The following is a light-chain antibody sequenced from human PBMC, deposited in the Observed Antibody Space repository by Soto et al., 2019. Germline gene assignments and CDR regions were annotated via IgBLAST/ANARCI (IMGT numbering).Light chain of an antibody. Sequence: EIVLTQSPGTLSLSPGEGATLSCRANQSVSSNYLAWYQQKPGQAPRLLICGASSRASGIPDRFSGSGSGTYFTLTINRLDAEDFAVYYCQQYGSSPRTFGQGTKLEIK. CDR2: GAS. J-gene: IGKJ2*01. CDR3: QQYGSSPRT. CDR1: QSVSSNY. V-gene: IGKV3-20*01.